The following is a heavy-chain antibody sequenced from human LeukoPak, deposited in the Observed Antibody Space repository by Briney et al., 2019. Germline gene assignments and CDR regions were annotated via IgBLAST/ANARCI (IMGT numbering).Heavy chain of an antibody. J-gene: IGHJ4*02. Sequence: GASVKVSCKASGGTFSSYAISWVRQAPGQGLEWMGGIIPIFGTANYAQKFQGRITITADESTSTAYMELSSLRSEDTAVYYCARSDIVVVTAIFDYWGQGTLVTVSS. V-gene: IGHV1-69*13. D-gene: IGHD2-21*02. CDR3: ARSDIVVVTAIFDY. CDR1: GGTFSSYA. CDR2: IIPIFGTA.